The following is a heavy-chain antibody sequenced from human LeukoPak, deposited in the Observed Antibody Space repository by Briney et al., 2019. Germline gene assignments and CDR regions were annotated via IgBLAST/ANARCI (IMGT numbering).Heavy chain of an antibody. Sequence: ASVKVSCKASGYTLTGYYMHWVRQAPGQGLEWMGWINPNSGGTNYAQKFQGWVTMTRDTSISTAYMELSRLRSDDTAVYYCARGGGSCVQCYYYGMDVWGQGTTVTVSS. V-gene: IGHV1-2*04. D-gene: IGHD2-15*01. CDR1: GYTLTGYY. J-gene: IGHJ6*02. CDR3: ARGGGSCVQCYYYGMDV. CDR2: INPNSGGT.